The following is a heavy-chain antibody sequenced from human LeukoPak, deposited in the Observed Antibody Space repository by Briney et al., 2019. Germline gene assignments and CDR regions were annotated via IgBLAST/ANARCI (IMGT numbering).Heavy chain of an antibody. CDR3: ARVRTGTAMGRY. D-gene: IGHD5-18*01. J-gene: IGHJ4*02. V-gene: IGHV1-18*01. Sequence: ASVKVSCKASAYTFNNYGISWVRQAPGQGLEWMGWISGDNENTNYSQKLQARVSLTRDTSTSTAYMELRGLIYDDTAVYYFARVRTGTAMGRYWGQGTLVTVSS. CDR2: ISGDNENT. CDR1: AYTFNNYG.